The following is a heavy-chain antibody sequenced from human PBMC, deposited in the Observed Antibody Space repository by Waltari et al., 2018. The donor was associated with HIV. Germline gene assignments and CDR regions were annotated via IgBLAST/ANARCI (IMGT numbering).Heavy chain of an antibody. Sequence: QMTLKESGPTLVKPTQTLTLTCSVSGFSVTTRGVGVSWVRQPPGKALEWLGVIYWNDDNRYTPSLKPRLRITKDSSKDQVVLTLTNMDPLDTGTYFCAREYSSSAYYGLDVWGQGTAVTVSS. CDR3: AREYSSSAYYGLDV. J-gene: IGHJ6*02. CDR2: IYWNDDN. V-gene: IGHV2-5*01. D-gene: IGHD5-12*01. CDR1: GFSVTTRGVG.